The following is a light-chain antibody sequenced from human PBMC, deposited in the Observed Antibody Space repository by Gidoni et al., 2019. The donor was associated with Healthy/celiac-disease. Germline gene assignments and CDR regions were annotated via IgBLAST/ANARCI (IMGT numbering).Light chain of an antibody. CDR3: CSYAGSSTSVV. CDR1: SSDVGSYNL. CDR2: EGS. V-gene: IGLV2-23*01. Sequence: PPLTHPASVSGSPGQPITISCPGTSSDVGSYNLVSWYQQHPGKAPKLMIYEGSKRPSGVSNRFSGSKSGNTASLTISGLQAEDEADYYCCSYAGSSTSVVFGGGTKLTVL. J-gene: IGLJ2*01.